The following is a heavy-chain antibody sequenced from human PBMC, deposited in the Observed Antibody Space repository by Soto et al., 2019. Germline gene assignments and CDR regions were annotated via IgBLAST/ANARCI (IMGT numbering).Heavy chain of an antibody. J-gene: IGHJ5*02. CDR3: ARSSGGNFGIIIEGSNWFDP. V-gene: IGHV1-46*01. CDR2: INPHGGST. Sequence: QVQLVQSGAEVKRPGASVKVSCKAPGDTFTSYYLNWVRQAPGQGLEWMGVINPHGGSTKYAQKFQGRITMTRAPSRSTVYMELSSLRSDDTAIYYCARSSGGNFGIIIEGSNWFDPWGQGTLVTVSS. D-gene: IGHD3-3*01. CDR1: GDTFTSYY.